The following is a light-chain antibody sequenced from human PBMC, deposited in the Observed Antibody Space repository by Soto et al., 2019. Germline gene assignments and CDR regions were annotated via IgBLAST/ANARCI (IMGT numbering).Light chain of an antibody. J-gene: IGKJ1*01. Sequence: EIVMTQSPATLSVSTGERATLSCRASQSVSSNLAWYQQKPGQAPRLLIYGASTRATGIPARFSGSGSGTDFTLTISSLQSEDFAVYYCQQYNNWPPTFGQGTKVDIK. CDR1: QSVSSN. V-gene: IGKV3-15*01. CDR3: QQYNNWPPT. CDR2: GAS.